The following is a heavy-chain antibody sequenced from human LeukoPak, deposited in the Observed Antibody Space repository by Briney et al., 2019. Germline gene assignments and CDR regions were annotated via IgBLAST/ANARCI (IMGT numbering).Heavy chain of an antibody. CDR1: GGSFSGYY. Sequence: SETLSLTCAVYGGSFSGYYWSWIRQPPGKGLEWIGEINHSGSTNYNPSLKSRVTISVDTSKNQFSLKLNSVTAADTAVYYCARVTGYCSSTSCSAFDXWGQGXMVTV. V-gene: IGHV4-34*01. CDR3: ARVTGYCSSTSCSAFDX. CDR2: INHSGST. J-gene: IGHJ3*01. D-gene: IGHD2-2*01.